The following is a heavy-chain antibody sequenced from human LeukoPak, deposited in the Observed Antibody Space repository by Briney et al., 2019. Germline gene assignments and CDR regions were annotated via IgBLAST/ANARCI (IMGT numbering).Heavy chain of an antibody. J-gene: IGHJ4*02. V-gene: IGHV3-15*01. CDR3: F. Sequence: PGGSLRLSCAASGFAFNNAWMSWVRQAPGKGLEWLGLIKRKTEGATTDYSAPVKGRFTISRDDSENTLYLQMSSLKTEDTAVYFDFWGQGTLVTVSS. CDR2: IKRKTEGATT. CDR1: GFAFNNAW.